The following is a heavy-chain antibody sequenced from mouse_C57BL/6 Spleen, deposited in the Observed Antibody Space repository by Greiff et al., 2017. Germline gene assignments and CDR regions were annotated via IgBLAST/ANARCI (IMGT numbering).Heavy chain of an antibody. D-gene: IGHD2-2*01. V-gene: IGHV8-12*01. CDR2: INWDDDK. CDR1: GFSLTTSGMG. CDR3: ARATMVTTAFDY. Sequence: QVPLKESGPGILQSSQTLSLTCSFSGFSLTTSGMGVSWIRQPSGKGLEWLAHINWDDDKSYNPSLKRRLTISKDTSRNQVFLKITSVDTADTATYYCARATMVTTAFDYWGQGTTLTVSS. J-gene: IGHJ2*01.